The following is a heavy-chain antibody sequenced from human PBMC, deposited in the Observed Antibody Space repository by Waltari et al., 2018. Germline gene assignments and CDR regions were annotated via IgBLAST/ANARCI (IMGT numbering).Heavy chain of an antibody. J-gene: IGHJ4*02. CDR1: GFTFRNYA. CDR2: ISSDGTYK. D-gene: IGHD6-13*01. CDR3: ASVAAADFDY. V-gene: IGHV3-30-3*01. Sequence: VQLVESGGGLVQPGGSLRLSCAASGFTFRNYAMHWVRQAPGQGLEWVTVISSDGTYKSYADPVKGRFTISRDNFKNTLFLQMNSLTTEDTALYYCASVAAADFDYWGQGTLVTVSS.